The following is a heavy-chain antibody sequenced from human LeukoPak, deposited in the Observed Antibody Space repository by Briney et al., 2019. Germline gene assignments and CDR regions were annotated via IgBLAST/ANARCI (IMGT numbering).Heavy chain of an antibody. V-gene: IGHV3-66*04. CDR3: ARQVYGGGPLSYHHYYYMDV. Sequence: GESLRLSCAASGLTVSSNYMSWVRQAPGKGLEWVSVIFGDGSTYYADSVKGRFTISRDTSKNTLYLQMNSLRAEDTAVYYCARQVYGGGPLSYHHYYYMDVWGKGTTVTVSS. J-gene: IGHJ6*03. D-gene: IGHD4-23*01. CDR1: GLTVSSNY. CDR2: IFGDGST.